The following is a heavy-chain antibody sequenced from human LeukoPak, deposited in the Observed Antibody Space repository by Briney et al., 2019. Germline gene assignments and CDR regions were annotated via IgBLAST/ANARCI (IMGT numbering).Heavy chain of an antibody. Sequence: PSETLSLTCSVSGGSVNSGSYYWSWIRQPPGKRLEWIGYVYYSGSTNYNPSLKSRVTLSVDKSKNQFSLNLSSVTAADTAVYYCARDLLWSAGVDIWGQGILVTVSS. CDR1: GGSVNSGSYY. CDR2: VYYSGST. CDR3: ARDLLWSAGVDI. D-gene: IGHD3-10*01. J-gene: IGHJ4*02. V-gene: IGHV4-61*01.